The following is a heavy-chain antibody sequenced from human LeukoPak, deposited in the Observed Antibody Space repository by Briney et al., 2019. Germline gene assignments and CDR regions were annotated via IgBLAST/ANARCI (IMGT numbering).Heavy chain of an antibody. J-gene: IGHJ4*02. D-gene: IGHD3-22*01. Sequence: GGSLRLSCAASGFTFSSYGMHWVRQAPGKGLEWVSAISGSGGSTYYADSVKGRFTISRDNSKNTLYLQMNSLRAEDTAVYYCAKAPYYYGVYYCDYWGQGTLVTVSS. CDR1: GFTFSSYG. CDR2: ISGSGGST. V-gene: IGHV3-23*01. CDR3: AKAPYYYGVYYCDY.